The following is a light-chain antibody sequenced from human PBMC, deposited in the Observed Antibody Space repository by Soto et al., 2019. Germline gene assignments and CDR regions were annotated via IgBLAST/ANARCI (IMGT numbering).Light chain of an antibody. CDR1: QSISSY. CDR3: PQRSNWRKT. V-gene: IGKV3-11*01. Sequence: EIVLTQSPATLSLSPGERATLSCRASQSISSYLAWYQQKPGQAPRLLISDASNRATDIPARFSGSGSGTDVTLTISSLEPEDSAVYYCPQRSNWRKTFGHGTKPEIK. CDR2: DAS. J-gene: IGKJ2*01.